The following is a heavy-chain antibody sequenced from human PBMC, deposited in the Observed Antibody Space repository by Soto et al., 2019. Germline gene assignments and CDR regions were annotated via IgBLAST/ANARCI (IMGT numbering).Heavy chain of an antibody. CDR1: GFTFSDYY. V-gene: IGHV3-11*01. CDR3: AGGVVAATLSWFDP. J-gene: IGHJ5*02. Sequence: GGSLRLSCAASGFTFSDYYMSWIRQAPGKGLEWVSYISSSGSTIYYADSVKGRFTISRDNAKNSLYLQMNSLRAEDTAVYYCAGGVVAATLSWFDPWGQGTLVTVSS. D-gene: IGHD2-15*01. CDR2: ISSSGSTI.